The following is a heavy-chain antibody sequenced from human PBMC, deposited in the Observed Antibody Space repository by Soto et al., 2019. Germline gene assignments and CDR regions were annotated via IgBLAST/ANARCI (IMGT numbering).Heavy chain of an antibody. Sequence: EVQLVESGGGLVQPGGSLRLSCAASGFTFSRYWMHWVRQAPGKGLVWVSRISTDERSTSYADYVKGRFTISRDNAKNTLYLQMNSLRVEDTAVYSCASAPVDWNDRQPIDYWGQGTLVTVSS. V-gene: IGHV3-74*01. J-gene: IGHJ4*02. CDR2: ISTDERST. CDR1: GFTFSRYW. D-gene: IGHD1-1*01. CDR3: ASAPVDWNDRQPIDY.